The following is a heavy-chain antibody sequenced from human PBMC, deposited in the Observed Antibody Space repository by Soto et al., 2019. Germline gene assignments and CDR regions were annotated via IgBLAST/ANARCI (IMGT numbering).Heavy chain of an antibody. D-gene: IGHD4-17*01. CDR1: GFTFSSYA. J-gene: IGHJ4*02. V-gene: IGHV3-30-3*01. CDR2: ISYDGSNK. Sequence: QVQLVESGGGVVQPGRSLRLSCAASGFTFSSYAMHWVRQAPGKGLEWVAVISYDGSNKYYADSVKGRFTISRDNSKNTLYLQMNSLRAEDTAVYYCARARDGDPGRCLDYWGQGTLVTVSS. CDR3: ARARDGDPGRCLDY.